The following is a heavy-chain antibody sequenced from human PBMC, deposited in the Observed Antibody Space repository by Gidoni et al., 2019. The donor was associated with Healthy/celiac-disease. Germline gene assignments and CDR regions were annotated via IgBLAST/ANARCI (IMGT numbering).Heavy chain of an antibody. D-gene: IGHD1-26*01. Sequence: EVQLVASGGGLVKPGGSLRLSCAAPGFPFSSYSMNWVRQAPGKGLEWVSSISSSSSYIYYADSVKGRFTISRDNAKNSLYLQMNSLRAEDTAVYYCARGRWELLPEYFQHWGQGTLVTVSS. CDR1: GFPFSSYS. J-gene: IGHJ1*01. V-gene: IGHV3-21*01. CDR3: ARGRWELLPEYFQH. CDR2: ISSSSSYI.